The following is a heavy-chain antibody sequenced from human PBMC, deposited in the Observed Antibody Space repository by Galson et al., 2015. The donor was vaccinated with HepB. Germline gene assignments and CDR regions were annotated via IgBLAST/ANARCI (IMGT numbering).Heavy chain of an antibody. Sequence: SVKVSCKASGDTFTNYAITWVRQAPGQGLEWMGGIIPISGTANYAQKFQGRVTITADESTSTAYLELSSLRSEDTAFYYCASNYYDRTTGDYWGQGTLVTVSS. CDR2: IIPISGTA. CDR1: GDTFTNYA. V-gene: IGHV1-69*13. D-gene: IGHD3-22*01. CDR3: ASNYYDRTTGDY. J-gene: IGHJ4*02.